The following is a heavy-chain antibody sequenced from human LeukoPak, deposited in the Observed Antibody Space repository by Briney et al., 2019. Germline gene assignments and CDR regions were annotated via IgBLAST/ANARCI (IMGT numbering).Heavy chain of an antibody. V-gene: IGHV4-59*01. CDR1: GGSISNYF. J-gene: IGHJ4*02. CDR2: IHYSGTT. D-gene: IGHD6-19*01. Sequence: KPSETLSLTCTVSGGSISNYFWSWIRQPPGKGLEWIGDIHYSGTTNYNPSLKSRVTISVDTSKNQFSLKLSSVTAADTAVYYCARGYSSGWFFDYWGQGTLVTVSS. CDR3: ARGYSSGWFFDY.